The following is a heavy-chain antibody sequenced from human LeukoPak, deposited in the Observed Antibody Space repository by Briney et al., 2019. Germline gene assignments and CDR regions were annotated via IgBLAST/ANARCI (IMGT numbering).Heavy chain of an antibody. CDR3: ARVISDYVDY. D-gene: IGHD4/OR15-4a*01. CDR2: ITGNSVNT. CDR1: GFTCSIHA. Sequence: PGGSLRRSCAASGFTCSIHAMNWVRQAPGKGLEWVSVITGNSVNTFYADSVKGRFTISRDNSKNTLYLQMNSLRAEDTAVYYCARVISDYVDYWGQGTLVTVSS. V-gene: IGHV3-23*01. J-gene: IGHJ4*02.